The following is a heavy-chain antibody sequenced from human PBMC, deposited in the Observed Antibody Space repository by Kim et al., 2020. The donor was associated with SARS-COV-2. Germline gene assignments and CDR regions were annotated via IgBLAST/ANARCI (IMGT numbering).Heavy chain of an antibody. J-gene: IGHJ3*01. D-gene: IGHD6-19*01. Sequence: AVSVKSRISIKPETSKNQFSLPLNSVTPEDTAVYYCARDSVEVARKPFDVWGQGTMVTVSS. CDR3: ARDSVEVARKPFDV. V-gene: IGHV6-1*01.